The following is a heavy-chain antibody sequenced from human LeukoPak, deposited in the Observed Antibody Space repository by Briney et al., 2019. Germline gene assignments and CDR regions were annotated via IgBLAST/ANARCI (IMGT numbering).Heavy chain of an antibody. CDR3: ARLYDSSGYYYGSIGFDY. V-gene: IGHV1-69*13. CDR1: GGTFSSYA. D-gene: IGHD3-22*01. J-gene: IGHJ4*02. CDR2: IIPIFGTA. Sequence: SVKVSCKASGGTFSSYAISWVRQAPGQGLEWMGGIIPIFGTANYAQKFKGRVTIPADESTSTAYMELSSLRSEDTAVYYCARLYDSSGYYYGSIGFDYWGQGTLVTVSS.